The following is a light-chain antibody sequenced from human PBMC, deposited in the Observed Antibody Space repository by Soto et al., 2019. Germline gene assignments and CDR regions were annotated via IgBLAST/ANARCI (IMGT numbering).Light chain of an antibody. CDR2: GND. Sequence: QSVLTQPPSVSGATGQRVTISFTGTSSNIGAGYEVHWYHQLPGTAPKFLVSGNDNRPSGVPDRLSASKSGTSGSLAITGLQAEDEGHYYCQSYDRGLTAYVFGTATKLTV. CDR1: SSNIGAGYE. J-gene: IGLJ1*01. V-gene: IGLV1-40*01. CDR3: QSYDRGLTAYV.